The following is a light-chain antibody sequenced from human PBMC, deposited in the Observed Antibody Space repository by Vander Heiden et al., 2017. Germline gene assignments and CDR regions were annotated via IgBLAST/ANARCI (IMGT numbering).Light chain of an antibody. Sequence: EIVLTQSPATLSLSPGEGATLSCRASQSVSSYLAWYQHKPGQAPRLLIYEASNRATGIPSRFSGTGSGTDFTLTISSLEPEDSAVYYCRHRSGWLPGTFGPGTKVEIK. J-gene: IGKJ1*01. CDR2: EAS. CDR3: RHRSGWLPGT. CDR1: QSVSSY. V-gene: IGKV3-11*01.